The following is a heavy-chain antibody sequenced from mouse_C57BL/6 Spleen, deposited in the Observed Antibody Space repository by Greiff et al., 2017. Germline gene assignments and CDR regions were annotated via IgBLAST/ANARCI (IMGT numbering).Heavy chain of an antibody. J-gene: IGHJ2*01. CDR1: GFNITDYY. CDR2: IDPEDGET. Sequence: VQLQQSGAELVKPGASVKLSCTASGFNITDYYMHWVKQRTEQGLEWIGRIDPEDGETKYAPKFQGKATITADTSSNTAYLQLSSLTSEDTAVYYCARWNYEYYFDYWGQGTTLTVSS. V-gene: IGHV14-2*01. D-gene: IGHD2-4*01. CDR3: ARWNYEYYFDY.